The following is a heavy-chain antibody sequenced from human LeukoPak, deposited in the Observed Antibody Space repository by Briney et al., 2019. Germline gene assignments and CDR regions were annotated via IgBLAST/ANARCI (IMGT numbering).Heavy chain of an antibody. Sequence: ASVKVSCKASGYTFTSYGISWVRPAPGQGLEWMGWISAYNGNTNYAEKVQGRVTMTRDTSTSTAHMELRSLRSDDTAVYYCARGLPWGQNSLYGMDVWGQGTLVIVS. V-gene: IGHV1-18*01. J-gene: IGHJ6*02. D-gene: IGHD7-27*01. CDR3: ARGLPWGQNSLYGMDV. CDR2: ISAYNGNT. CDR1: GYTFTSYG.